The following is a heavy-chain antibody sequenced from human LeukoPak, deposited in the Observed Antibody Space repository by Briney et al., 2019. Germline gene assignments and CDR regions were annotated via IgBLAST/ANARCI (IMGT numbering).Heavy chain of an antibody. Sequence: ASVKVSCKASGYTFTNYGISWVRQAPGQGLEWMGWISAYNGNTKYAQKFQGRVTMTRDTSISTAYMELSRLRSDDTAVYYCARDLSAVVGIIWGQGSLVTVSS. CDR2: ISAYNGNT. V-gene: IGHV1-18*01. CDR1: GYTFTNYG. D-gene: IGHD2-2*01. J-gene: IGHJ4*02. CDR3: ARDLSAVVGII.